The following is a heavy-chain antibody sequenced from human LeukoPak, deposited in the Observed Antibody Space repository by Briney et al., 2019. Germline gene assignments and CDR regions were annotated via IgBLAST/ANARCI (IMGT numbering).Heavy chain of an antibody. D-gene: IGHD3-9*01. V-gene: IGHV1-18*01. Sequence: GASVKVSCKASGYTFTSYGISWVRQAPGQGLEWMGWISAYNGNTNYAQKLQGRVTMTTDTSTSTAYMELRSLRSDDTAVYYCARGYYDILTGYYTHNFDYWGQGTPVTVSS. CDR3: ARGYYDILTGYYTHNFDY. CDR1: GYTFTSYG. CDR2: ISAYNGNT. J-gene: IGHJ4*02.